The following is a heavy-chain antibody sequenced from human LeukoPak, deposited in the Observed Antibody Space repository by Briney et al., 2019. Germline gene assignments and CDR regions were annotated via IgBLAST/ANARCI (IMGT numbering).Heavy chain of an antibody. CDR1: GFTFSNYA. Sequence: GGSLRLSCVASGFTFSNYAMNWVRQAPGKGLEWVSGVSGGGSSTYCADSVKGRFTISRDNSKNMLYLQMNSLRAEDTAVYYCAKDLYTSRYACCFDYWGQGTLVTVSS. CDR3: AKDLYTSRYACCFDY. J-gene: IGHJ4*02. D-gene: IGHD6-13*01. CDR2: VSGGGSST. V-gene: IGHV3-23*01.